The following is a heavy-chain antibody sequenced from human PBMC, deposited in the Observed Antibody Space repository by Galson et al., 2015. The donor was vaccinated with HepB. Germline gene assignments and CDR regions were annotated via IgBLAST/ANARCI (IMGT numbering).Heavy chain of an antibody. D-gene: IGHD5-12*01. CDR3: AKERSDIARYFDY. V-gene: IGHV3-43D*04. CDR2: ISWDGGST. CDR1: GFTFDDYA. J-gene: IGHJ4*02. Sequence: SLRLSCAASGFTFDDYAMHWVRQAPGKGLEWVSLISWDGGSTYYADSVKGRFTISRDNSKNSLYLQMNSLRAEDTALYYCAKERSDIARYFDYWGQGTLVTVSS.